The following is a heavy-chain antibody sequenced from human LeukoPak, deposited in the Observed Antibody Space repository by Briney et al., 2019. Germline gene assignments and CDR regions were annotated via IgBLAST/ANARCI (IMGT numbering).Heavy chain of an antibody. J-gene: IGHJ6*02. Sequence: SVKVSCKASGRTFSSYAISWVRQAPGQGLDWMGGILPIFGTANYAQMFQGRVTITADESTSTAYMELSSLRSEDTAVYYCARGSYGTESIYYYYYYGMDVWGQGTTVTVSS. CDR2: ILPIFGTA. CDR1: GRTFSSYA. D-gene: IGHD5-18*01. CDR3: ARGSYGTESIYYYYYYGMDV. V-gene: IGHV1-69*13.